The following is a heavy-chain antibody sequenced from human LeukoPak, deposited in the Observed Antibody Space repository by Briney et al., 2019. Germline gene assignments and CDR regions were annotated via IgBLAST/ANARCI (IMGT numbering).Heavy chain of an antibody. CDR1: GRSISSYY. D-gene: IGHD1-26*01. CDR2: IYTSGST. J-gene: IGHJ3*02. CDR3: ARDGRGSYAFDI. Sequence: SETLTLTCTISGRSISSYYWSWIRQPAGKGLEWIGRIYTSGSTNYNPSLKSRVTMSVDTSKNQISLKLSSVTAADTAVYYCARDGRGSYAFDIWGQGTMVTVSS. V-gene: IGHV4-4*07.